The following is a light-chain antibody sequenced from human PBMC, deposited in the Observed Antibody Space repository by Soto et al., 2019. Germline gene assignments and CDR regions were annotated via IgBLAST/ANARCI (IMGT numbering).Light chain of an antibody. CDR2: EVT. Sequence: QSALTQPASVSGSPGQSITISCTGTSSDVGDYNLVSWYQQHPDKAPKVMIYEVTKRPAGVSNRFSASKSGNTASLTISGLQAEDEADYYCCSYGGCGAYVFGTGTKVTVL. V-gene: IGLV2-23*02. CDR1: SSDVGDYNL. J-gene: IGLJ1*01. CDR3: CSYGGCGAYV.